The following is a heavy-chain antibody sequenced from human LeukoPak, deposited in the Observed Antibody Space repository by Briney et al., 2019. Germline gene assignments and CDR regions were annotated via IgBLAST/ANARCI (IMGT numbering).Heavy chain of an antibody. CDR3: ATAGYHFWSAYSTYYYMDL. Sequence: SETLSLTCAVYGGSFSGYYWSWIRQPPGKGLEWIGEINHSGSTNYNPSLKSRVTISVDTSKNQFSLRLSSVTAADTAVYYCATAGYHFWSAYSTYYYMDLWGKGTTVTVSS. J-gene: IGHJ6*03. CDR2: INHSGST. V-gene: IGHV4-34*01. CDR1: GGSFSGYY. D-gene: IGHD3-3*01.